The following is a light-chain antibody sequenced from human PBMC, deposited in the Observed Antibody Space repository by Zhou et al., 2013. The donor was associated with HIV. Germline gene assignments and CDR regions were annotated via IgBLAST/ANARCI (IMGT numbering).Light chain of an antibody. Sequence: EIDMTQSPGTLSVSPGERATLSCRASQSVSTNLAWYQHKPGQGPRLLIHGAYTRATGVPARFSGSGSGTEFTLTISSLEPEDFAVYYCQQRSNWPMYTFGQGTKLEIK. CDR2: GAY. CDR3: QQRSNWPMYT. V-gene: IGKV3-15*01. CDR1: QSVSTN. J-gene: IGKJ2*01.